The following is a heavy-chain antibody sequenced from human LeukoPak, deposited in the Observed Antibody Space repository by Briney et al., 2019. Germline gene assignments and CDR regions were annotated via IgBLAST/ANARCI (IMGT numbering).Heavy chain of an antibody. J-gene: IGHJ4*02. Sequence: GQSLRLSCAAAGFPFSNYAMHWVRRAPGQGLKWVALMSHDGRNIQHEDSVKGRFTISRDNSRHTVYLQMNSLRDEDTAMYYCARGDGPGSFLIDYWGQGTLVTVSS. V-gene: IGHV3-30*04. D-gene: IGHD3-10*01. CDR2: MSHDGRNI. CDR1: GFPFSNYA. CDR3: ARGDGPGSFLIDY.